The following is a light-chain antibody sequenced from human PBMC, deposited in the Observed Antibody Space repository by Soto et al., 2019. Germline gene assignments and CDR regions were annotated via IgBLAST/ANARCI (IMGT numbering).Light chain of an antibody. Sequence: DIQMTQSPSTLSASVGDRVTITCRASQSISSWVAWYQQKPGKAPKLLIYDASSLESGVPSRFSGSGSGTEFTLTISSLQPDDFATYSYQQYNSYYTFGQGTKLEIK. V-gene: IGKV1-5*01. CDR1: QSISSW. CDR3: QQYNSYYT. CDR2: DAS. J-gene: IGKJ2*01.